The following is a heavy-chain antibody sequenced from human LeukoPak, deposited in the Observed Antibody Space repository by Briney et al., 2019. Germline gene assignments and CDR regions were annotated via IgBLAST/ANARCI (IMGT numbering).Heavy chain of an antibody. Sequence: ASVKVSCKASGYTFTGYYMHWVRQAPGQGLEWMGRGNPNSGGSNYAQKFQGRVTMTRDTSISTAYMELSRLTSDDTAVYYCAREKYSSSVEAIYYFDYWGQGTLVTVSS. V-gene: IGHV1-2*06. CDR3: AREKYSSSVEAIYYFDY. CDR2: GNPNSGGS. D-gene: IGHD6-13*01. J-gene: IGHJ4*02. CDR1: GYTFTGYY.